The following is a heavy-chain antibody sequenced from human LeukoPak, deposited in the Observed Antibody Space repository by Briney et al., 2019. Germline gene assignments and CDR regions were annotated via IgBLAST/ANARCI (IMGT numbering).Heavy chain of an antibody. CDR2: IYYSGST. CDR3: ARDRGDSSFDY. CDR1: GGSISSYY. V-gene: IGHV4-59*01. J-gene: IGHJ4*02. D-gene: IGHD6-13*01. Sequence: SETLSLTCTVSGGSISSYYWSWIRQPPGKGLEWIGYIYYSGSTNYNPSLKSRVTISVDTSKNQFSLKLSSVTAADTAVYYCARDRGDSSFDYWGQGTLVTVSS.